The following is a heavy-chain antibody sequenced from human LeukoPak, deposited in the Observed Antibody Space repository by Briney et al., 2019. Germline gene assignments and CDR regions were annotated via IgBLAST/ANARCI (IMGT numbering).Heavy chain of an antibody. CDR3: AREETGRGYRYIDL. CDR1: GFTFSGYG. Sequence: GGSLRLSCAASGFTFSGYGMHWVRQAPGEGLEWVAVIWYDGSNKYYADSVKGRFTISRDNSKNRLYLQMNSLRAGDTAVYYCAREETGRGYRYIDLWGRGTLVTVSS. J-gene: IGHJ2*01. CDR2: IWYDGSNK. V-gene: IGHV3-33*01.